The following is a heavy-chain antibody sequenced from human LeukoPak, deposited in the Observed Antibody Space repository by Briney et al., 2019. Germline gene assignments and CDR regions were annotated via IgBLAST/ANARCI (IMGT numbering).Heavy chain of an antibody. CDR1: GGTFSSYA. CDR2: INPTGGST. CDR3: AREGAAAGTYDY. V-gene: IGHV1-46*01. Sequence: ASVKVSCKASGGTFSSYAISWVRQAPGQGLEWMGIINPTGGSTTYAQKFQGRVTMTRDMSTSTVYMELSSLRSDDTAVYYCAREGAAAGTYDYWGQGTLVTVSS. D-gene: IGHD6-13*01. J-gene: IGHJ4*02.